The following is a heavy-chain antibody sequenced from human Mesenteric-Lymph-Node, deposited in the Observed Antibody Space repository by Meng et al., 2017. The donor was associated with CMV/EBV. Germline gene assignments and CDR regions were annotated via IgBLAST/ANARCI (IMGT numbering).Heavy chain of an antibody. V-gene: IGHV4-31*03. CDR1: GGSISSGGYY. Sequence: SETLSLTCTVSGGSISSGGYYWSWIRQHPGKGLEWIGYIYYSGSTYYNPSLKSRVTISVDTSKNQFSLKLSSVTAADTAVYYCARSKGSSWSAYYYGMDVWGQGTTVTVSS. CDR3: ARSKGSSWSAYYYGMDV. D-gene: IGHD6-13*01. J-gene: IGHJ6*02. CDR2: IYYSGST.